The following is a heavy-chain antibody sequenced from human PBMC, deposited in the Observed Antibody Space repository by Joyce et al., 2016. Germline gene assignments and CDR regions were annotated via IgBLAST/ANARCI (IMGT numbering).Heavy chain of an antibody. CDR1: GFASSTYA. CDR3: ARPNYDILTGGDTYYYGMDV. D-gene: IGHD3-9*01. Sequence: PASGFASSTYAMCWVRQAPGKGLGGVAVISYDGSKKFYRDTEKVRFTISRDTSKNTLYLQMNSLRAEDAAVYYCARPNYDILTGGDTYYYGMDVWGQGTKVTVSS. J-gene: IGHJ6*02. V-gene: IGHV3-30*04. CDR2: ISYDGSKK.